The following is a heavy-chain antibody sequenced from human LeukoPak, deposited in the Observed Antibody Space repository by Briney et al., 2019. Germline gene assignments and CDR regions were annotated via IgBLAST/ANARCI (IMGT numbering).Heavy chain of an antibody. J-gene: IGHJ5*02. CDR1: GVSFSNYA. CDR3: ASSTTVAGTFWFDP. CDR2: ISYDGTKT. V-gene: IGHV3-30*04. Sequence: PGGSLRLSCAPLGVSFSNYALDWVRQAPGKGLEWVAAISYDGTKTYYTDSVKGRFTISRDDPDNTPSLQMDSLRGEDSGLYYCASSTTVAGTFWFDPWGQGTLVIVSS. D-gene: IGHD6-19*01.